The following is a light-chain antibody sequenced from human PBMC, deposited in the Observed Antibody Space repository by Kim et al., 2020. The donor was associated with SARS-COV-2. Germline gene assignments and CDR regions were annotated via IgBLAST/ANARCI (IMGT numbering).Light chain of an antibody. CDR1: QSITTY. V-gene: IGKV1-39*01. J-gene: IGKJ4*01. CDR2: GAS. Sequence: DIQMTQSPSYLSASVGDRVTIACRTSQSITTYLNWYQQKPGEAPSLLIYGASTLRSGVPSRFSGSGSGTEFTLSISSLQPEDSANYYWQQSYSTRLTFGGGTKVDIK. CDR3: QQSYSTRLT.